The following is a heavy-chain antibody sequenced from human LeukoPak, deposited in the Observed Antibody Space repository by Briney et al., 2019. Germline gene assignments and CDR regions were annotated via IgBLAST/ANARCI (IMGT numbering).Heavy chain of an antibody. CDR3: ARGYNSALDY. J-gene: IGHJ4*02. CDR2: IDQDGSDK. CDR1: GFAFSSCW. Sequence: GGSPRLSCAASGFAFSSCWMAWVRQAPGKGLEWVANIDQDGSDKNYVDSVKGRFTISRDNARNSLYLQMNSLRVEDTAVYFCARGYNSALDYWGQGVLVTVSS. V-gene: IGHV3-7*04. D-gene: IGHD6-19*01.